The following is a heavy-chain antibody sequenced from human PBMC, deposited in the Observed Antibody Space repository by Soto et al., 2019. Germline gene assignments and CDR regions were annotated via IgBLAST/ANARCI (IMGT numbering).Heavy chain of an antibody. CDR2: IKHDGSEK. V-gene: IGHV3-7*01. CDR3: ATDVGLD. Sequence: ESGGGLVQPGGSLRLSCAASGFTFSRSWMTWVRQAPGKGLEWVANIKHDGSEKYYVDSVEGRFTISRDNAKNSLYLQMNSLRVEDTALYYCATDVGLDWGQGTLVTVSS. D-gene: IGHD2-15*01. J-gene: IGHJ4*02. CDR1: GFTFSRSW.